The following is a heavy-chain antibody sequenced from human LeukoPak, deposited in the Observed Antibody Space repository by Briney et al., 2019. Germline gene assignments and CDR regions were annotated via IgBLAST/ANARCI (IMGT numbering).Heavy chain of an antibody. CDR2: IYCSGST. J-gene: IGHJ3*02. D-gene: IGHD2-15*01. Sequence: PSETLSLTCTVSGGSVSSGSYYWSWIRQPPGKGLVWIGYIYCSGSTNYNPSLKSRVTISVDTSKNQFSLKLSSVTAADTAVYYCARYCSGGSCYSSYRAFDIWGQGTMVTVSS. CDR1: GGSVSSGSYY. V-gene: IGHV4-61*01. CDR3: ARYCSGGSCYSSYRAFDI.